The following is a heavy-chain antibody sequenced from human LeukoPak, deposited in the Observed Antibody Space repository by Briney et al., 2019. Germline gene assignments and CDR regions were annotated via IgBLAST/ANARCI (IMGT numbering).Heavy chain of an antibody. CDR2: ISYDGSNK. V-gene: IGHV3-30*18. Sequence: GGSLRLSCAASGFTFSSYGMHWVRQAPGKGLEWVAVISYDGSNKYYADSVKGRFTISRDNSKNTLYLQMNSLRAEDTAVYYCAKESALPNYDFWSGYYTAAYYYGMDVWGQGTTVTVSS. CDR3: AKESALPNYDFWSGYYTAAYYYGMDV. D-gene: IGHD3-3*01. CDR1: GFTFSSYG. J-gene: IGHJ6*02.